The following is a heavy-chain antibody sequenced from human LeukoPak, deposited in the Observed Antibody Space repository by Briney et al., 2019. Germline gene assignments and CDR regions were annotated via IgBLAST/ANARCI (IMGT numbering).Heavy chain of an antibody. J-gene: IGHJ4*02. V-gene: IGHV1-46*01. CDR1: GYSFTRNY. CDR3: ARDGDTLIWFGELFGYFVY. D-gene: IGHD3-10*01. Sequence: GASVKVSCKASGYSFTRNYIHWVRQGPGQGLEWMGMFNPSGNSTTYAQKFQDRVTMTRDTSTSTVYMELSSLRSEDTAVYYCARDGDTLIWFGELFGYFVYWGQGTLVTASS. CDR2: FNPSGNST.